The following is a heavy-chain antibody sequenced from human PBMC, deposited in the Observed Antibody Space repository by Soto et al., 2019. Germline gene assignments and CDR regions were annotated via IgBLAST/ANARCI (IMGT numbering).Heavy chain of an antibody. D-gene: IGHD6-19*01. CDR1: GAALSSGGYF. J-gene: IGHJ5*02. V-gene: IGHV4-61*08. Sequence: TSETLSLTCTVSGAALSSGGYFYTWVRQPPGKGLEWLGYIYCSGGTNYNPSLKSRVTISLDKSKSQFSLRLISVTAADTADYYCTREQSDDNYFDPWGQGTLVTVSS. CDR2: IYCSGGT. CDR3: TREQSDDNYFDP.